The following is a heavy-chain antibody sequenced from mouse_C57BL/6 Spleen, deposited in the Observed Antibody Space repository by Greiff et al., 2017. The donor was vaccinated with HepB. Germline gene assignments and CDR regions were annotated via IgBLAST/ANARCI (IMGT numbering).Heavy chain of an antibody. D-gene: IGHD1-1*01. CDR3: ARDYGSSYGFAY. CDR1: GYSITSGYY. V-gene: IGHV3-6*01. J-gene: IGHJ3*01. Sequence: EVLLVESGPGLVKPSQSLSLSCSVTGYSITSGYYWNWIRQFPGNKLEWMGYRSYDGSNNYNPSLKNRISITRDTSKNQFFLKLNSVTTEDTAKYYCARDYGSSYGFAYWGQGTLVTVSA. CDR2: RSYDGSN.